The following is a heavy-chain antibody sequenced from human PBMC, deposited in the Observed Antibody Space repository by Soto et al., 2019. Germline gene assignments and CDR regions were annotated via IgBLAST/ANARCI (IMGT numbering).Heavy chain of an antibody. J-gene: IGHJ4*02. Sequence: QVQLVQSGTELKKPGASVKVSCRASGYTFSNFGLSWVRQAPGQGLEWMGWISPSNGQTIYAQNFHGRVTMTTDTSTATAHMELRSLISDDTAVYYCARVIMIFGVANLGSYFDYWGQGTRVTVSA. V-gene: IGHV1-18*01. CDR2: ISPSNGQT. CDR3: ARVIMIFGVANLGSYFDY. D-gene: IGHD3-3*01. CDR1: GYTFSNFG.